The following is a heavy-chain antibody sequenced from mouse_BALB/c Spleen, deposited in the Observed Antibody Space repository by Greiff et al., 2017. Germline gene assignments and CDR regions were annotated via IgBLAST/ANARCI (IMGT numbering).Heavy chain of an antibody. CDR1: GYSITSGYY. V-gene: IGHV3-6*02. CDR2: ISYDGSN. Sequence: EVQRVESGPGLVKPSQSLSLTCSVTGYSITSGYYWNWIRQFPGNKLEWMGYISYDGSNNYNPSLKNRISITRDTSKNQFFLKLNSVTTEDTATYYCARDRRSWYFDVWGAGTTVTVSS. CDR3: ARDRRSWYFDV. J-gene: IGHJ1*01.